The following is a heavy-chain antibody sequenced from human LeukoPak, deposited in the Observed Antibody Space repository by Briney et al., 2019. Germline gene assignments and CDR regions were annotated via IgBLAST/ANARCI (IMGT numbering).Heavy chain of an antibody. D-gene: IGHD1-26*01. J-gene: IGHJ4*02. V-gene: IGHV3-30*02. CDR1: GFTFSNAW. Sequence: PGGSLRLSCAASGFTFSNAWMSWVRQAPGKGLEWVAFIRYDGSNKYYADSVKGRFTISRDNSKNTLYLQMNSLRAEDTAVYYCARGEYSGSYYYYWGQGTLVTVSS. CDR2: IRYDGSNK. CDR3: ARGEYSGSYYYY.